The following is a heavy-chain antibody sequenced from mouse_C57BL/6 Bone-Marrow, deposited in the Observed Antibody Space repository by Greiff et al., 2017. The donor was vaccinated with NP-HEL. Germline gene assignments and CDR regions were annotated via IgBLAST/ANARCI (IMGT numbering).Heavy chain of an antibody. CDR3: ARRGGYSNYRYFDV. D-gene: IGHD2-5*01. CDR1: GYAFSSSW. J-gene: IGHJ1*03. V-gene: IGHV1-82*01. Sequence: VQLQQSGPELVKPGASVKISCKASGYAFSSSWMNWVKQRPGKGLEWIGRIYPGDGDTNYNGKFKGKATLTADKSSSTAYMQLSSLTSEDSAVYFCARRGGYSNYRYFDVWGTGTTVTVSS. CDR2: IYPGDGDT.